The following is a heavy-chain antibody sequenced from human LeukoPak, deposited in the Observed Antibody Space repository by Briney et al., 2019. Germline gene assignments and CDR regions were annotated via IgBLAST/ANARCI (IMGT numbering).Heavy chain of an antibody. Sequence: RGSLRLSCAASGFTFSGFWMTWVRQTPGKGLEWVANIKQGGSEKYYVDSVKGRFTISRDNAQNLLYLQMNSLRAEDTAVYYCARTYYYGSGSYYSPAAAFDIWGQGTMVTVSS. CDR3: ARTYYYGSGSYYSPAAAFDI. D-gene: IGHD3-10*01. V-gene: IGHV3-7*01. CDR2: IKQGGSEK. J-gene: IGHJ3*02. CDR1: GFTFSGFW.